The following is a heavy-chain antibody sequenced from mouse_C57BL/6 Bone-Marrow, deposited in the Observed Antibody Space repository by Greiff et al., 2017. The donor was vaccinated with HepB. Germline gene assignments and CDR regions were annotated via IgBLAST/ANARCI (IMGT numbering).Heavy chain of an antibody. J-gene: IGHJ1*03. CDR2: ISSGGSYT. CDR1: GFTFSSYG. D-gene: IGHD1-1*01. CDR3: ARRNYGSSSNWYFDV. V-gene: IGHV5-6*01. Sequence: EVQRVESGGDLVKPGGSLKLSCAASGFTFSSYGMSWVRQTPDKRLEWVATISSGGSYTYYPDSVKGRFTISRDNAKNTLYLQMSSLKSEDTAMYYGARRNYGSSSNWYFDVWGTGTTVTVSS.